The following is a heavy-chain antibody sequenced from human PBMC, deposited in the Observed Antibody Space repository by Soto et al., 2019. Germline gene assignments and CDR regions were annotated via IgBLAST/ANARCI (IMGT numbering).Heavy chain of an antibody. J-gene: IGHJ6*02. Sequence: PSGSPSISCAVCGGSMCISNGGGWVSKPPGKGLEWIGEIYHSGSTNNNPSLKSRVTISVDKSKNQFSLKLSSVTAADTAVYYCARDGGDYSKFRGMDVWGQGTTVTVSS. CDR3: ARDGGDYSKFRGMDV. CDR2: IYHSGST. CDR1: GGSMCISNG. V-gene: IGHV4-4*02. D-gene: IGHD4-4*01.